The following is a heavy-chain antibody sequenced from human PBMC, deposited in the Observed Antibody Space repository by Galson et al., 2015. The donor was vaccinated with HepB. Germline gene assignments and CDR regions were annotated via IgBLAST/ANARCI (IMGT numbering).Heavy chain of an antibody. J-gene: IGHJ5*02. CDR3: ARIRIVAVTRWFDP. D-gene: IGHD2-15*01. CDR1: GFTFRDYY. V-gene: IGHV3-11*03. Sequence: SLRLSCAASGFTFRDYYMTWIRQAPGKGLEWVSYITSGGTYTNYADSVRGRFTISRDNAKNSLYLQMNSLRADDTAVYYCARIRIVAVTRWFDPWGQGSLVTVSS. CDR2: ITSGGTYT.